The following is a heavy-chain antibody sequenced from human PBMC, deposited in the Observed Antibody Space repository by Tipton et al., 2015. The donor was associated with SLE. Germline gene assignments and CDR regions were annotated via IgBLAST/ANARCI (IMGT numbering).Heavy chain of an antibody. CDR1: GGSISSGGYY. D-gene: IGHD6-13*01. Sequence: TLSLTCTVSGGSISSGGYYWSWIRQHPGKGLEWIGYIYYSGSTYYSPSLKSRVTISVDTSKNQFSLKLSSVTAADTAVYYCAREFEQQPFDLWGRGTLVTVSS. J-gene: IGHJ2*01. CDR2: IYYSGST. CDR3: AREFEQQPFDL. V-gene: IGHV4-31*03.